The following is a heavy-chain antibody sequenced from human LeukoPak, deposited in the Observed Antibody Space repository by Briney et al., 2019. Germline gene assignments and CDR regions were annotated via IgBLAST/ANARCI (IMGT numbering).Heavy chain of an antibody. D-gene: IGHD1-26*01. Sequence: PSQTLSLTCTVSGGSISSGGYYWSWIRQPPGKGLEWIGYIYHSGSTYYNPSLKSRVTISVDTSKNQFSLKVSSVTAADTAVYYCARGLGSGSYYHYWGQGTLVTVSS. CDR3: ARGLGSGSYYHY. J-gene: IGHJ4*02. CDR1: GGSISSGGYY. V-gene: IGHV4-30-2*01. CDR2: IYHSGST.